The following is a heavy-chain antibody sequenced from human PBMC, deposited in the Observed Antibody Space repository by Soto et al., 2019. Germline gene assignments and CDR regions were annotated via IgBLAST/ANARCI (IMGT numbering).Heavy chain of an antibody. CDR2: ISSSGSTI. CDR1: GFTFSAFY. J-gene: IGHJ5*02. CDR3: ARDIVGATCWFDP. D-gene: IGHD1-26*01. V-gene: IGHV3-11*01. Sequence: GGSLRLSCAASGFTFSAFYMSWIRQAPGKGLEWVSYISSSGSTIYYADSVKGRFTISRDNAKNSLYLQMNSLRAEDTAVYYCARDIVGATCWFDPWGQGTLVTVSS.